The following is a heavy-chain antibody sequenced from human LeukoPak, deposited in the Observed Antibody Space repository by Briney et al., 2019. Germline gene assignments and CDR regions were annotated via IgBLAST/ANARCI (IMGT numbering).Heavy chain of an antibody. Sequence: GGSLRLSCAASGFTFSNAWMSWVRQAPGKGLEWVGRIISKVDGGTADYAAPVKGRFTISRDDSKNTVYLQMNSLKTEDTAVYHCTTSGGTTTRFVDYWGQGNLVSVSS. J-gene: IGHJ4*02. CDR3: TTSGGTTTRFVDY. CDR1: GFTFSNAW. D-gene: IGHD2/OR15-2a*01. V-gene: IGHV3-15*01. CDR2: IISKVDGGTA.